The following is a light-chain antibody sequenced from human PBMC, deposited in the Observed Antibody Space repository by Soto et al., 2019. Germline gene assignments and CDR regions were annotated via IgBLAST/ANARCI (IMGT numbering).Light chain of an antibody. CDR1: QSVVNY. J-gene: IGKJ4*01. Sequence: DIKMTPTPSSMSAAVGDRVTVTCRASQSVVNYLNWYQQKPGKAPKLLIFAASSWQGGVPSRFSGRGSGTDFTLTTSSLQPEDFASYYCQQTYSTPRTFGGGTKVDI. CDR2: AAS. V-gene: IGKV1-39*01. CDR3: QQTYSTPRT.